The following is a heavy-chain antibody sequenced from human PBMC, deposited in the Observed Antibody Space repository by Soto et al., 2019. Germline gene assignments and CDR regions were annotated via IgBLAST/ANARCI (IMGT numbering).Heavy chain of an antibody. Sequence: GGSLRLSCSASGFTFCNHAMKWVRQAPGKGLEWVSGITGSGGTTFYADSVKGRFTISRDNSRNTVYLQMNSVRADDTGVYYCAKEYTSTSKGSFDYWGQGALVTVSS. J-gene: IGHJ4*02. CDR3: AKEYTSTSKGSFDY. CDR2: ITGSGGTT. CDR1: GFTFCNHA. D-gene: IGHD1-26*01. V-gene: IGHV3-23*01.